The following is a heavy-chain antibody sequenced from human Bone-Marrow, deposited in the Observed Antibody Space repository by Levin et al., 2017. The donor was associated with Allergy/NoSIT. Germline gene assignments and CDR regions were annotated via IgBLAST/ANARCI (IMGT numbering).Heavy chain of an antibody. J-gene: IGHJ5*02. CDR2: ISYDGSNK. Sequence: PGESLKISCAASGFTFSSYAMHWVRQAPGKGLEWVAVISYDGSNKYYADSVKGRFTISRDNSKNTLYLQMNSLRAEDTAVYYCARDSVVAGTSWFDPWGQGTLVTVSS. V-gene: IGHV3-30-3*01. CDR3: ARDSVVAGTSWFDP. CDR1: GFTFSSYA. D-gene: IGHD6-19*01.